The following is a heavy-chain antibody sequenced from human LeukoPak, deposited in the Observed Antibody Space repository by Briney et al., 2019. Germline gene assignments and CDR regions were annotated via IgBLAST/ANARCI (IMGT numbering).Heavy chain of an antibody. CDR2: ISSSSSYI. V-gene: IGHV3-21*01. D-gene: IGHD2-15*01. CDR1: GFTFSSYS. Sequence: GGSLRLSCAASGFTFSSYSMNWVRQAPGKGLEWVSSISSSSSYIYYADSVKGRFTIPRDNAKNSLYLQMNSLRAEDTAVYYCARGGYCSGGSCYSDYWGQGTLVTVSS. J-gene: IGHJ4*02. CDR3: ARGGYCSGGSCYSDY.